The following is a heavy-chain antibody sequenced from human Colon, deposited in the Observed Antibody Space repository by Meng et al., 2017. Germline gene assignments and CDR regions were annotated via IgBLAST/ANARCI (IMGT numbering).Heavy chain of an antibody. CDR3: AKGYSWIMP. D-gene: IGHD3-16*01. V-gene: IGHV3-7*01. CDR1: GFIFSTSW. J-gene: IGHJ5*02. Sequence: EVLLVGSGGGLVQAGGSVGLSCAASGFIFSTSWMSWVGQAPGKGLEWVANIKQDGSEEKYVDSVKGRFTISRDNANNSVYLQMTALRAEDTAVYYCAKGYSWIMPWGQGTLVTVAS. CDR2: IKQDGSEE.